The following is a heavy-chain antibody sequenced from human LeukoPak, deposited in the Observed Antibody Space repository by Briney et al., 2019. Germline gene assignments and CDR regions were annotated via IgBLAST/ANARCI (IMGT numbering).Heavy chain of an antibody. V-gene: IGHV1-18*01. CDR3: ARTLSDSGLSY. J-gene: IGHJ4*02. CDR2: ISADNGNT. CDR1: GYTFTNYG. D-gene: IGHD3/OR15-3a*01. Sequence: ASVRVSCKASGYTFTNYGISWVRQAPGQGLEWMGWISADNGNTYYTQNFQGRVSMTTDTSTSTVYMEVNSLRSEDTAVYYCARTLSDSGLSYWGQGTLVTVSS.